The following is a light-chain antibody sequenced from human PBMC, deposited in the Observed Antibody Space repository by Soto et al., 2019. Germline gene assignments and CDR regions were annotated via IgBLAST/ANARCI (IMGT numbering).Light chain of an antibody. V-gene: IGKV3-15*01. CDR1: QSVSSN. J-gene: IGKJ1*01. Sequence: EIVMTQSPATLSVSPGERATLSCRASQSVSSNLAWYQQKPGQAPRLLIYGASTRATGIPARFSGSGSGTEGSLTISSLQSEDCAVYDWQQYNNWPPWTFGQGTKVEIK. CDR2: GAS. CDR3: QQYNNWPPWT.